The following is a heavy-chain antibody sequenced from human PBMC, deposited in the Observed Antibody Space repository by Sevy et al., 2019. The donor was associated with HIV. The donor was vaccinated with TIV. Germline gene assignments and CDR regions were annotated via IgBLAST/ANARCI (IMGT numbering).Heavy chain of an antibody. CDR3: ARDRKVLLVVYAIPFDAFDI. CDR2: IRNDGSHE. D-gene: IGHD2-8*02. CDR1: GFTFSNHA. J-gene: IGHJ3*02. Sequence: GGSLRRSCTASGFTFSNHAMHWVRQGPGKGPEWVAFIRNDGSHEYYADSVKGRFNNSRDNSKNTLYLQMNSLRPEDTAVYYCARDRKVLLVVYAIPFDAFDIWGQGTMVTVSS. V-gene: IGHV3-30*02.